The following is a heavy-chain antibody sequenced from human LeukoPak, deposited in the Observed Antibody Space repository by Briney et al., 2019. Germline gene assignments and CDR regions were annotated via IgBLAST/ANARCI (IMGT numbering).Heavy chain of an antibody. CDR1: GFIVSSNY. D-gene: IGHD4-17*01. CDR2: IYGSSRT. Sequence: GGSLRLSCAGSGFIVSSNYMSWVRQAAGKGLEWVSVIYGSSRTYYADSVKGRFTISRDNSKNTVYLQMDSLRAEDTAVYYCARSPVTPGVYYFDYWGQGTLVTVSS. J-gene: IGHJ4*02. V-gene: IGHV3-66*01. CDR3: ARSPVTPGVYYFDY.